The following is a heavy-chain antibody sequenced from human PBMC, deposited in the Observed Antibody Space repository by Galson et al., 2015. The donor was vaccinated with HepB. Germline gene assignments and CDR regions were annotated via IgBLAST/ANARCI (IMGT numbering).Heavy chain of an antibody. CDR3: AVGWELPYGVCDY. D-gene: IGHD1-26*01. CDR2: IIPIFGTA. J-gene: IGHJ4*02. V-gene: IGHV1-69*13. Sequence: SVKVSCKASGGTFSSYAISWVRQAPGQGLEWMGGIIPIFGTANYAQKFQGRVTITADESTSTAYMELSSLRSEDTAVYYCAVGWELPYGVCDYWGQGTLVTVSS. CDR1: GGTFSSYA.